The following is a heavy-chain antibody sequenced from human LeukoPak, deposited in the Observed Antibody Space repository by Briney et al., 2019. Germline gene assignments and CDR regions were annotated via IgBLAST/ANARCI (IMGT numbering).Heavy chain of an antibody. D-gene: IGHD5-24*01. CDR2: ISPDGTQK. CDR1: GFIFNNYA. CDR3: AKGGDGYNYYFDY. Sequence: GGSLRLSCAASGFIFNNYAIHWVRQAPGKGLQWVAVISPDGTQKYDADSVKGRFTISRDNSQKILYLQMNSLRAEDTAVYYCAKGGDGYNYYFDYWGQETLVTVSS. J-gene: IGHJ4*02. V-gene: IGHV3-30*18.